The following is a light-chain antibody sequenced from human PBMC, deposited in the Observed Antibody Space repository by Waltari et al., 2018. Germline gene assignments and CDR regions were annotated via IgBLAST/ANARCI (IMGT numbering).Light chain of an antibody. CDR2: GVS. Sequence: EIVLTQSPGTLSLSPGERTTLSCRASQSLTSNYLAWYQQKPGQAPRLLIYGVSSRATDIPDRFSGSGSGTDFTLTISRLEPEDFAVYYCHQYNGSPQSFGQGTKLEIK. CDR1: QSLTSNY. CDR3: HQYNGSPQS. V-gene: IGKV3-20*01. J-gene: IGKJ2*01.